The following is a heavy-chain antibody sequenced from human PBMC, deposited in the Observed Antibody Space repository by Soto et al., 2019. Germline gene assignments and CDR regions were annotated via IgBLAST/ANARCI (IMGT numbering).Heavy chain of an antibody. D-gene: IGHD6-13*01. CDR1: GYSFTSYW. Sequence: PGESLKISCKGSGYSFTSYWIGWVRQMPGKGLEWMGIIYPGDSDTRYSPSFQGQVTISADKSTSTAYLQWSSLKASDTAMYYCARHGAGSSWYQTNHYYYYGMDVWGQGTTVTVSS. CDR2: IYPGDSDT. J-gene: IGHJ6*02. CDR3: ARHGAGSSWYQTNHYYYYGMDV. V-gene: IGHV5-51*01.